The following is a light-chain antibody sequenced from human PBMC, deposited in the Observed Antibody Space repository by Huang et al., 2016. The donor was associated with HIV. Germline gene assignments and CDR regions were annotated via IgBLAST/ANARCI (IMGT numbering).Light chain of an antibody. V-gene: IGKV3-11*01. J-gene: IGKJ1*01. CDR2: DAS. CDR3: QQSSRWPPT. CDR1: QSVASY. Sequence: EIVFTQYPGTLSWSPGERATLSCRASQSVASYLVWYQQKPGQAPRLLILDASNRATGSPARCSGSGSGTDFSLSISSLEPEDVAVYYCQQSSRWPPTFGQGTTVEF.